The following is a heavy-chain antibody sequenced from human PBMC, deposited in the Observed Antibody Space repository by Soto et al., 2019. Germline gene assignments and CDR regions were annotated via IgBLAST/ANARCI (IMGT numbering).Heavy chain of an antibody. V-gene: IGHV4-30-2*01. D-gene: IGHD6-19*01. CDR3: ARIHWAQSSLDY. CDR2: VTHSGTA. CDR1: GSSIDSGAFS. Sequence: PSETLSLTCAVSGSSIDSGAFSLSWIRQPPGKGLEWIGYVTHSGTAYSIPSLNGRLTLSVDSSQTRFSLKLTSVTAADSAFYYCARIHWAQSSLDYWGRGILVTVSS. J-gene: IGHJ4*02.